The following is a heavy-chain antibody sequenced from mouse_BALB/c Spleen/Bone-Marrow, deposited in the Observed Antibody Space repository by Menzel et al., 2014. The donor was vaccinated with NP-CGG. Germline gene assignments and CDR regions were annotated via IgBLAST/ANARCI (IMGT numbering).Heavy chain of an antibody. V-gene: IGHV1S34*01. CDR2: ISCYNGAT. CDR1: GYSFTGYY. CDR3: AGGGTMISTDAMDY. J-gene: IGHJ4*01. Sequence: LVKTGASVKISCKASGYSFTGYYMHWVKQSHGKSLEWIGYISCYNGATRYNQKFKGKATFTVDTSSSTAHMQFNSLTSEDSAVYFCAGGGTMISTDAMDYWGQGTSVTVSS. D-gene: IGHD2-4*01.